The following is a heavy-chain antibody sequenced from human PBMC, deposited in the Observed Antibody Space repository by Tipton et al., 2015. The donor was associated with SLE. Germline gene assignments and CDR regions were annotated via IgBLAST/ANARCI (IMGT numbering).Heavy chain of an antibody. CDR2: FYHSGST. J-gene: IGHJ4*02. D-gene: IGHD2-21*01. V-gene: IGHV4-38-2*02. Sequence: GLVKPSETLSLICNVSGHSISSGYYWGWIRQFPGKGLEWIGSFYHSGSTYYNPSLKSRVTISVDTSKNQFSLKLTSVTAADTAVYYCAVNVVVKVQVDYWGPGVLVTVSS. CDR1: GHSISSGYY. CDR3: AVNVVVKVQVDY.